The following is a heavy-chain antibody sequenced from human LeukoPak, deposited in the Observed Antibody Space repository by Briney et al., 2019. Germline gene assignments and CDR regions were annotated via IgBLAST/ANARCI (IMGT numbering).Heavy chain of an antibody. J-gene: IGHJ4*02. D-gene: IGHD1-26*01. CDR1: GFTFSSYA. CDR3: ARDPRGAANFDY. V-gene: IGHV3-23*01. CDR2: ISGSGGST. Sequence: GGSLRLSCAASGFTFSSYAMRWVRQAPGKGLEWVSAISGSGGSTYYADSVKGRFTISRDNSKNTLYLQMNSLTAEDTAVYYCARDPRGAANFDYWGQGTLVTVSS.